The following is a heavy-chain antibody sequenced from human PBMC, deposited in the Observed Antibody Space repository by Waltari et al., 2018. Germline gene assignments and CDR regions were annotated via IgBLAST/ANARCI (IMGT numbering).Heavy chain of an antibody. Sequence: QVQLQESGPGLVKPSETLSLTCTVSGGSISSYYWSWIRQPAGKGLEWIGRIYTSGSTNDNPSLKSRVTMSVDTSKNQFSLKLSSVTAADTAVYYCAREAIVATTRHDAFDIWGQGTMVTVSS. J-gene: IGHJ3*02. CDR3: AREAIVATTRHDAFDI. D-gene: IGHD5-12*01. V-gene: IGHV4-4*07. CDR2: IYTSGST. CDR1: GGSISSYY.